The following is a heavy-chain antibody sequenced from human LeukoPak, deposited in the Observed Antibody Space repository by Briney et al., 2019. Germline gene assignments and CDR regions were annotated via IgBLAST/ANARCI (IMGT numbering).Heavy chain of an antibody. Sequence: ASVKVSCKVSGYTLTELSMHWVRQAPGKGLEWMGGFDPEDGETIYAQKFQGRVTMTEDTSTDTAYMELSSLRSEDTAVCYCATSKAVVVPAALPYRYYYYYGMDVWGQGTTVTVSS. CDR2: FDPEDGET. CDR1: GYTLTELS. D-gene: IGHD2-2*01. J-gene: IGHJ6*02. V-gene: IGHV1-24*01. CDR3: ATSKAVVVPAALPYRYYYYYGMDV.